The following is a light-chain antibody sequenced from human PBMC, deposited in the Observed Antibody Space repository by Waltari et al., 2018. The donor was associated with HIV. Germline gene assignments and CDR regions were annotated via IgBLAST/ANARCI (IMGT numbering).Light chain of an antibody. V-gene: IGKV3-15*01. CDR2: GAS. CDR3: QQENNWTLMYT. CDR1: QSVISN. J-gene: IGKJ2*01. Sequence: ELVITQSPATLSVSPGARATLSCRSSQSVISNLAWYEQKPGQAPRLLIYGASTRSSGIPARFSGSRSETDFTHNVSTLQSEDSAVDYCQQENNWTLMYTFGQGTKLDIK.